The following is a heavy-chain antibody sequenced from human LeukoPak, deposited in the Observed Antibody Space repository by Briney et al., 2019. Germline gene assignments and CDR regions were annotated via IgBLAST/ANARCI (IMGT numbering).Heavy chain of an antibody. Sequence: SVKVSCKASGGTFSSYAISWVRQAPGQGLEWMGGIIPIFGTANYAQKFQGRVTITRDTSASTAYMELSSLRSEDTAVYYCARDAVSSYDILTGYYSGWFDPWGQETLVTVSS. CDR1: GGTFSSYA. CDR3: ARDAVSSYDILTGYYSGWFDP. J-gene: IGHJ5*02. V-gene: IGHV1-69*05. D-gene: IGHD3-9*01. CDR2: IIPIFGTA.